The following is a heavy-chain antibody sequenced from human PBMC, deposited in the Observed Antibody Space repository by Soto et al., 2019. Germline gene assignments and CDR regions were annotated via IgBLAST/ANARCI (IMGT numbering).Heavy chain of an antibody. CDR2: IKAGNGNT. V-gene: IGHV1-3*01. J-gene: IGHJ4*01. CDR1: GYTFTAYT. Sequence: ASVKVSCKASGYTFTAYTMHWVRQAPGQSLEWMGWIKAGNGNTRYSQKFQGRATITRDTSASTVYLEVTRLKSEDTAVYFCARDANWFADLFGYGGHGTPVTVSS. CDR3: ARDANWFADLFGY. D-gene: IGHD3-10*01.